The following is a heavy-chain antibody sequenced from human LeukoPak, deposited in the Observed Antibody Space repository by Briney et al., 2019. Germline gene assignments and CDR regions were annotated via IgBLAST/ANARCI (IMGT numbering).Heavy chain of an antibody. CDR3: ARKGCIGNCYLLDY. Sequence: ASVKVSCKASGYRFTSYGISWVRQAPGQGLEWMGWISAYNGNTNYAQKLQGRVTMTRDTSTSTAYMELRSLGSDDTAVYYCARKGCIGNCYLLDYWGQGTLVTVSS. J-gene: IGHJ4*02. D-gene: IGHD2-15*01. CDR2: ISAYNGNT. V-gene: IGHV1-18*01. CDR1: GYRFTSYG.